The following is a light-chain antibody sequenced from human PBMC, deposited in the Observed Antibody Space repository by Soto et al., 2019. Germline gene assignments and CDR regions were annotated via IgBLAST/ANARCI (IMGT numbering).Light chain of an antibody. CDR1: QSVSSNY. V-gene: IGKV3-20*01. Sequence: EVMLTQSPGTLSLSPGERATLSCRASQSVSSNYLAWYQQKSGQAPRLLIYGASNRATGIPDRFSGSESGTDFTLTIRRLEPEGFAVYYCQQYDTSPRTFGQGNKVDFK. CDR2: GAS. J-gene: IGKJ1*01. CDR3: QQYDTSPRT.